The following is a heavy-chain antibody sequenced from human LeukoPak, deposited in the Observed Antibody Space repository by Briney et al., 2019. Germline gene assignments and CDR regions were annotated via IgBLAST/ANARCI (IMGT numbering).Heavy chain of an antibody. D-gene: IGHD4-11*01. Sequence: ASVKVSCKASGYTFTSYGISWVRQAPGQGLEWMGWISAYNGDTNYAQKLQGRVTMTTDTSTSTAYMELRSLRSDDTAVYYCARDRNWGFRSNPGYWGQGTLVTVSS. J-gene: IGHJ4*02. CDR2: ISAYNGDT. CDR3: ARDRNWGFRSNPGY. V-gene: IGHV1-18*01. CDR1: GYTFTSYG.